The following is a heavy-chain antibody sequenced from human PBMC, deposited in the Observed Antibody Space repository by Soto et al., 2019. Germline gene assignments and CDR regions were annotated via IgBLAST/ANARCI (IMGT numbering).Heavy chain of an antibody. CDR1: GYTFTSYG. J-gene: IGHJ4*02. Sequence: QVQLVQSGAEVKKPGASVKVSCKASGYTFTSYGISWVRQAPGQGLEWIGWITYNGNTNYAQKLQGRVTMTTDTSTSTAYMELRSLRSDDTAVYYCARAVVTSYGVFDYWGQGTLVTVSS. CDR3: ARAVVTSYGVFDY. CDR2: ITYNGNT. D-gene: IGHD3-22*01. V-gene: IGHV1-18*01.